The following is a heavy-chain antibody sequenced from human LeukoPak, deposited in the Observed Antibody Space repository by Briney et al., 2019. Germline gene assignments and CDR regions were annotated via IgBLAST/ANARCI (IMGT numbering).Heavy chain of an antibody. V-gene: IGHV1-46*01. CDR3: ARDPTRYCSSTSCPYYFDY. CDR2: INPSGGST. Sequence: ASVKVSCKAYGYTFTSFYIHWVRQAPGQGLEWMGIINPSGGSTSYAQKFQGRVTMTRDTSTSTVYMELSSLRSEDTAVYYCARDPTRYCSSTSCPYYFDYWGQGTLVTVSS. D-gene: IGHD2-2*01. CDR1: GYTFTSFY. J-gene: IGHJ4*02.